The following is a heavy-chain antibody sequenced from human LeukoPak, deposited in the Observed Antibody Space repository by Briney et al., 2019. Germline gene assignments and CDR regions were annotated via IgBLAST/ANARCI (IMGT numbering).Heavy chain of an antibody. CDR3: ARDSRSVGWFDP. D-gene: IGHD2-15*01. V-gene: IGHV4-30-4*08. Sequence: NPSETLSLTCAVYGGSFSGYYWSWIRQPPGKGLEWIGYIYYSGSTYYNPSLKSRVTISVDTSKNQFSLKLSSVTAADTAVYYCARDSRSVGWFDPWGQGPLVTVSS. CDR2: IYYSGST. CDR1: GGSFSGYY. J-gene: IGHJ5*02.